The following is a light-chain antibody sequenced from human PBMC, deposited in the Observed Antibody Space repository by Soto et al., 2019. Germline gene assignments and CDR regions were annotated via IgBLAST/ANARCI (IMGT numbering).Light chain of an antibody. V-gene: IGKV3D-15*01. CDR2: AAS. Sequence: IVLTQSPGTLSLYPGERATLSCRASQSVSSSYLAWYQQKPGQAPRLLIYAASTRATGIPERFSGSGSGTEFTLTISSLQSEDFAVYYCQQYNNWPLTFAQGTKVDIK. CDR1: QSVSSSY. CDR3: QQYNNWPLT. J-gene: IGKJ1*01.